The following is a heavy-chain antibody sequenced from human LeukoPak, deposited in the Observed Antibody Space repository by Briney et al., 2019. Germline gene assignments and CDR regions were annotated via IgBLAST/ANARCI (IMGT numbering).Heavy chain of an antibody. CDR2: INPNSGGT. J-gene: IGHJ4*02. CDR1: GYTFTGYY. Sequence: ASVEVSCKASGYTFTGYYMHWVRQAPGQGLEWMGWINPNSGGTNYAQKFQGRVTMTRDTSISTAYMELSRLRSDDTAVYYCARFRTDYYDSSAYYSRLVFLDYWGQGTLVTVSS. D-gene: IGHD3-22*01. V-gene: IGHV1-2*02. CDR3: ARFRTDYYDSSAYYSRLVFLDY.